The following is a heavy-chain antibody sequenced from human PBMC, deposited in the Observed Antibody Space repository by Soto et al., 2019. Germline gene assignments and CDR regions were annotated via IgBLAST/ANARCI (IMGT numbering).Heavy chain of an antibody. V-gene: IGHV4-39*01. CDR2: IYYSGST. CDR3: ARPRSPVTMVRGVAWFDP. Sequence: SETLSLTCTVSGGSISSSSYYWGWIRQPPGKGLEWIGSIYYSGSTYYNPSLKSRVTISVDTSKNQFSLKLSSVTAADTAVYYCARPRSPVTMVRGVAWFDPWGQGTLVTVSS. J-gene: IGHJ5*02. D-gene: IGHD3-10*01. CDR1: GGSISSSSYY.